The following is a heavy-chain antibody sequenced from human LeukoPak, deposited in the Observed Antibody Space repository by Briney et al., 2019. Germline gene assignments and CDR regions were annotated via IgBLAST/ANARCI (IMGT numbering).Heavy chain of an antibody. D-gene: IGHD3-16*01. J-gene: IGHJ5*02. CDR2: ISSDGGST. Sequence: GGSLRLSCAASGFTFSSYAMHWVRQAPGKGLEYVSAISSDGGSTYYANSVKGRFTISRDNSKNTLYLQMGSLTAEDMAVYYCATVMGDSWGQGTLVTVSS. CDR3: ATVMGDS. V-gene: IGHV3-64*01. CDR1: GFTFSSYA.